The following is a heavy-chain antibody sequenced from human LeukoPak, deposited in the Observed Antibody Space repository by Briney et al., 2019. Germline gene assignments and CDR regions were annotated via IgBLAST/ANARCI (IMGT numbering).Heavy chain of an antibody. V-gene: IGHV3-74*01. Sequence: GGSLRFSCAASGFTFRSSWMHRVRQVPGKGLVWVSHISPDGDFKDYADSVKGRFIISRDNAKNTLFLQMNRLRAEDTALYFSARDLSFSPDYWGQGTLVTVSS. CDR1: GFTFRSSW. CDR3: ARDLSFSPDY. J-gene: IGHJ4*02. CDR2: ISPDGDFK.